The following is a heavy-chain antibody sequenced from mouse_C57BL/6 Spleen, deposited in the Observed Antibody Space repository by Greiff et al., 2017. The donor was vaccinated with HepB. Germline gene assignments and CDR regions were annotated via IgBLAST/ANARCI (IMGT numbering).Heavy chain of an antibody. J-gene: IGHJ4*01. D-gene: IGHD2-3*01. CDR3: ARHDGYAMDY. Sequence: EVQLQESGPGLVKPSQSLSLTCSVTGYSITSGYYWNWIRQFPGNKLEWMGYISYDGSNNYNPSLKNRISITRDTSTNQFFLKLNSVTTEDTATYYCARHDGYAMDYWGQGTSVTVSS. CDR1: GYSITSGYY. CDR2: ISYDGSN. V-gene: IGHV3-6*01.